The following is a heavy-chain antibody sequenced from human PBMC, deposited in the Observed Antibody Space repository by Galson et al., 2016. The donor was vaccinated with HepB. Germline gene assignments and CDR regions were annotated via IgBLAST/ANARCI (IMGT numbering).Heavy chain of an antibody. V-gene: IGHV6-1*01. Sequence: CAISGDSVSSKSAAWNWIRHSPSRGLEWLGRTYHTSNWYSDYAVSVKSRITINPDTSKNQFSLQLNSVTPEDTAVYYCARGHLVVPFSFYFDYWRQGSLVTVSP. D-gene: IGHD2-15*01. CDR3: ARGHLVVPFSFYFDY. J-gene: IGHJ4*02. CDR1: GDSVSSKSAA. CDR2: TYHTSNWYS.